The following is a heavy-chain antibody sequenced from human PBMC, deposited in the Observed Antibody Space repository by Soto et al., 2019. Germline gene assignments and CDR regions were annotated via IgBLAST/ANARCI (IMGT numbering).Heavy chain of an antibody. Sequence: QVQLVESGGGVVQPGRSLRLSCAASGFTFSSYGMHWVRQAPGKGLEWVAVIWYDGSNKYYADSVKGRFTISRDNSKNTLYLQMNSLRAEDTAVYYCASPAVDSTGVDAFDIWGQGTMVTVSS. CDR1: GFTFSSYG. J-gene: IGHJ3*02. CDR3: ASPAVDSTGVDAFDI. V-gene: IGHV3-33*01. CDR2: IWYDGSNK. D-gene: IGHD3-22*01.